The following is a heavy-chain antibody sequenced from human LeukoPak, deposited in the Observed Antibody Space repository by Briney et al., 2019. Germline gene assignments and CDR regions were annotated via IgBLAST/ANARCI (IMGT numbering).Heavy chain of an antibody. CDR1: GGTFSSYA. V-gene: IGHV1-69*06. CDR2: IIPVFGTA. D-gene: IGHD3-9*01. CDR3: ARAPGDYDMPHDY. J-gene: IGHJ4*01. Sequence: SVKVSCKASGGTFSSYAISWVRQAPGQGLEWMGGIIPVFGTANYAQKFQGRVTITADKSTSTAYMELSSLRPEDTAVYYCARAPGDYDMPHDYWGQGTLVTVSS.